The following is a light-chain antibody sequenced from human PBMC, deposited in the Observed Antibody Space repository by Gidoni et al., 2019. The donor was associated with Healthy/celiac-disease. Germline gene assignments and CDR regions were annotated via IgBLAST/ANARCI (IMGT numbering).Light chain of an antibody. CDR3: QHFGN. Sequence: EIVLTQSPGTLSLSPGQSATLSCRASQRISSSQLAWYQQKPVQAPRPRMYGASSRATCIPDRFSGSGSGTDFTLTICRLEPEDFAVYYCQHFGNFGGXTKVE. V-gene: IGKV3-20*01. CDR2: GAS. CDR1: QRISSSQ. J-gene: IGKJ4*01.